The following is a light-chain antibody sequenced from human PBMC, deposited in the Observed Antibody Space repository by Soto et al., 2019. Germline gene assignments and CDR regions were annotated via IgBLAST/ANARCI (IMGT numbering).Light chain of an antibody. V-gene: IGKV1-5*01. J-gene: IGKJ1*01. CDR2: DAS. CDR3: QQYNSYSRT. Sequence: DIQMTQSPSSLSASVGDRVTITCRASQSISSYLSWYQQKPGKAPKLLIYDASSLQSGVPSRFSGSGSGTEFTLTISSLQPDDFATYYCQQYNSYSRTFGQGTKVDIK. CDR1: QSISSY.